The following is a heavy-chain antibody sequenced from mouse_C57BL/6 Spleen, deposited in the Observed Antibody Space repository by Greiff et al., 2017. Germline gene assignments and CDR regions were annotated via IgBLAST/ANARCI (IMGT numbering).Heavy chain of an antibody. J-gene: IGHJ4*01. CDR1: GFTFSDYG. CDR2: ISSGSSTI. Sequence: EVQVVESGGGLVKPGGSLKLSCAASGFTFSDYGMHWFRQAPEKGLEWVAYISSGSSTIYYADTVKGRLTISRDNAKNTLFLQMTSLRSEDTAMYYCARGDGYPLYAMDYWGQGTSVTVSS. V-gene: IGHV5-17*01. D-gene: IGHD2-3*01. CDR3: ARGDGYPLYAMDY.